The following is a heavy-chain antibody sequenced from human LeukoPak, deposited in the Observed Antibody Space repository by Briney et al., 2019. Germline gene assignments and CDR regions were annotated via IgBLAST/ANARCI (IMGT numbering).Heavy chain of an antibody. Sequence: SQTLSLTCAISGDSVSSNSAAWNWIRQSPSRGLEWLVRTYYRSKWYNDYAVSVRSRITINPDTSKHQFCLQLNSVTPDDTAVYYCARGISTDSNSYYLIVAFDYWGQGTLVTVSS. CDR2: TYYRSKWYN. D-gene: IGHD3-22*01. CDR3: ARGISTDSNSYYLIVAFDY. CDR1: GDSVSSNSAA. V-gene: IGHV6-1*01. J-gene: IGHJ4*02.